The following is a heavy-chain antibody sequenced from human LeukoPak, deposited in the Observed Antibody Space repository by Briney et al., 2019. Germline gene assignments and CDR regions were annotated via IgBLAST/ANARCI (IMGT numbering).Heavy chain of an antibody. D-gene: IGHD2-15*01. V-gene: IGHV3-9*01. Sequence: GGSLRLSCAGSGFTFHDYAMHWVRQAPGKGLEWVSGISWNSGDIGYSDSVKGRFTISRDNAKNSLYLQMNSLSSEDTALYYCAKEVVVGLIDYWGQGTLVTVSS. CDR2: ISWNSGDI. CDR1: GFTFHDYA. J-gene: IGHJ4*02. CDR3: AKEVVVGLIDY.